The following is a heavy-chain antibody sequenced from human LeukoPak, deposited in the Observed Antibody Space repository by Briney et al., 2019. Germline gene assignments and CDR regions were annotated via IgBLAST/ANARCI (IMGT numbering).Heavy chain of an antibody. CDR2: INQSGST. Sequence: SETLSLTCAVYGGSSSGYYWSWIRQPPGKGLEWIGEINQSGSTNQNPSLKSRVTISIDTSKNQFSLKLSSVTAADTAVYYCARGYGSGSYFVYWGQGTLVTVSS. D-gene: IGHD3-10*01. CDR3: ARGYGSGSYFVY. CDR1: GGSSSGYY. J-gene: IGHJ4*02. V-gene: IGHV4-34*01.